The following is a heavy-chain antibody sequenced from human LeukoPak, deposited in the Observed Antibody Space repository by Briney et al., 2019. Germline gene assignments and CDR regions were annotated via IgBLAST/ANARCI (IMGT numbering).Heavy chain of an antibody. CDR2: ITGRAITT. CDR3: ARPNTVIFVGGLLY. J-gene: IGHJ4*02. Sequence: GGSLRLSCAASGFNFSDYNMAWIRQAPGMGLEWISHITGRAITTHYADSMKGRFTISRDTAKNLLYLQMNSLRVEDTAVYYCARPNTVIFVGGLLYWGQGILVTVSS. V-gene: IGHV3-11*01. D-gene: IGHD3-16*01. CDR1: GFNFSDYN.